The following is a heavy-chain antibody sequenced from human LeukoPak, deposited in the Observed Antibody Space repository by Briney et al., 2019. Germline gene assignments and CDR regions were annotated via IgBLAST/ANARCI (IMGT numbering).Heavy chain of an antibody. CDR1: GFTFSSDA. Sequence: GGSLRLSCSASGFTFSSDAMHWVRQAPGKGLEYVSGISNNDDRTYYEDSVKGRFTISRDNSKNTLYLQMSSLRPEDTAVYYCVKGLVLADDYFDPWGQGTLVTVSS. D-gene: IGHD3-16*01. J-gene: IGHJ5*02. CDR3: VKGLVLADDYFDP. CDR2: ISNNDDRT. V-gene: IGHV3-64D*09.